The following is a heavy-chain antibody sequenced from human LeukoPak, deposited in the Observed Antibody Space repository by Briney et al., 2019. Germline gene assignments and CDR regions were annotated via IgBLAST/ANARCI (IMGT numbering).Heavy chain of an antibody. Sequence: GESLKISCQAFGYRFSANWIGWVRQMPGKGLEWMGIIYPADSDTRYSPSFQGQVTISADKSISTAYLQWSSLKASDTAMYYCARGYCGGDCYLLPNWFDPWGQGTLVTVSS. V-gene: IGHV5-51*01. J-gene: IGHJ5*02. CDR2: IYPADSDT. CDR1: GYRFSANW. CDR3: ARGYCGGDCYLLPNWFDP. D-gene: IGHD2-21*02.